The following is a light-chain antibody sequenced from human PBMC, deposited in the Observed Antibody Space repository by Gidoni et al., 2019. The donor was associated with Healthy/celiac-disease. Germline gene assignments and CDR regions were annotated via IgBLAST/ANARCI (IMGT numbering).Light chain of an antibody. CDR2: DVS. Sequence: QSALPQPRSVSGSPGQSVTISCTGTSSDVGGYNYVSWYQPQPGKAPKLMIYDVSKRPSGVPDRFSGSKSGNTASLTISGLQAEEEADYYCCSYAGSYVVFGGGTKLTVL. CDR1: SSDVGGYNY. CDR3: CSYAGSYVV. V-gene: IGLV2-11*01. J-gene: IGLJ2*01.